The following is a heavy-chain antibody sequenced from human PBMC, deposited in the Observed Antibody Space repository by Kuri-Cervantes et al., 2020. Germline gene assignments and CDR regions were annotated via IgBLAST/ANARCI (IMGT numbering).Heavy chain of an antibody. Sequence: GESLKISCAASGFTFSSYAMHWVRQAPGKGLEWVAHIKEDGSDKYYVDSVKGRFTISRDNAKNSLYLQMNSLRAEDTAIYYCGRGGAYYADCWGQGTLVTVSS. D-gene: IGHD3-3*01. J-gene: IGHJ4*02. CDR1: GFTFSSYA. CDR2: IKEDGSDK. CDR3: GRGGAYYADC. V-gene: IGHV3-7*01.